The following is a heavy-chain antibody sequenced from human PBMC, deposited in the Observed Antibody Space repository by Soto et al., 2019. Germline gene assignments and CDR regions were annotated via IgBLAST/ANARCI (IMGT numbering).Heavy chain of an antibody. J-gene: IGHJ3*02. CDR2: MNPNSGNT. CDR3: AGVRGKTYYDILTGSPGAFDI. V-gene: IGHV1-8*01. CDR1: GYTFTSYD. Sequence: VASVKVSCKASGYTFTSYDINWVRQATGQGLEWMGWMNPNSGNTGYAQKFQGRVTMTRNTSISTAYMELSSLRSEDTAVYYCAGVRGKTYYDILTGSPGAFDIWGQGTMVTVSS. D-gene: IGHD3-9*01.